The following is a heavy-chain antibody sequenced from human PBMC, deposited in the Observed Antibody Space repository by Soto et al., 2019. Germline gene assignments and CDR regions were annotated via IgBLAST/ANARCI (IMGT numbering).Heavy chain of an antibody. CDR2: IYYSGST. CDR3: ARTTTVTTPYYYYYYMDV. D-gene: IGHD4-17*01. J-gene: IGHJ6*03. V-gene: IGHV4-39*01. Sequence: QLQLQESGPGLVKPSETLSLTCTVSGGSISSSSYYWGWIRQPPGKGLEWIGSIYYSGSTYYNPSLKSRVTISVDTSKNQFSLKLSSVTAADTAVYYCARTTTVTTPYYYYYYMDVWGKGTTVTVSS. CDR1: GGSISSSSYY.